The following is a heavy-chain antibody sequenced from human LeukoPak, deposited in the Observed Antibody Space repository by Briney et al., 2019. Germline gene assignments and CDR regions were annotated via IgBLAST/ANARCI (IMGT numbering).Heavy chain of an antibody. V-gene: IGHV1-46*01. CDR3: ARGSSYDSSWGVAFDI. Sequence: ASVKVSCKASGYTFPSYYMHWVRQAPGQGLEWMGIINPSGGSTSYAQKFQGRVTMTRDTSTSTVYMELSSLRSEDTAVYYCARGSSYDSSWGVAFDIWGQGTMVTVSS. J-gene: IGHJ3*02. CDR1: GYTFPSYY. CDR2: INPSGGST. D-gene: IGHD3-22*01.